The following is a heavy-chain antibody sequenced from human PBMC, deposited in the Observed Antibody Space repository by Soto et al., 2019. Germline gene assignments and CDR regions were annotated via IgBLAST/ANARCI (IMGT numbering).Heavy chain of an antibody. V-gene: IGHV3-23*04. Sequence: EVQLVESGGGLVQPGGSLRLSCAASGFTFSSYAMSWVRQAPGKGLEWVSGISGRGGRTNYADSVKGRFTISKDNSKNTLYLQMNSLRAEDTAVYDCAQSYGSGSYYMVGGALDYWCQGTLVTVSS. CDR3: AQSYGSGSYYMVGGALDY. J-gene: IGHJ4*02. CDR1: GFTFSSYA. CDR2: ISGRGGRT. D-gene: IGHD3-10*01.